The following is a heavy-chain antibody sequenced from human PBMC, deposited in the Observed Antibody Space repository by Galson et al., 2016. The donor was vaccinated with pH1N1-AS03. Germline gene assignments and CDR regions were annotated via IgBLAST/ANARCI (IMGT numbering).Heavy chain of an antibody. CDR1: RFTFSSYG. CDR2: ISSSSNTI. D-gene: IGHD2/OR15-2a*01. Sequence: SLRLSCAASRFTFSSYGMNWVRQAPGKGLEWLSYISSSSNTIYYADSVKGRVTISRDYGKNSLYLQMNGLRAEDTAVYYCAREGKNRFRDYYYMDVWGKGTTVTVSS. J-gene: IGHJ6*03. V-gene: IGHV3-48*01. CDR3: AREGKNRFRDYYYMDV.